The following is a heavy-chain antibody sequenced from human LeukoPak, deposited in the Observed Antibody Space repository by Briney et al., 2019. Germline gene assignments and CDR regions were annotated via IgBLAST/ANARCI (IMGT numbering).Heavy chain of an antibody. V-gene: IGHV4-30-2*03. CDR2: IYHSGST. J-gene: IGHJ4*02. D-gene: IGHD2-21*02. CDR1: GGSISSGGYS. Sequence: SETLSLTCAVSGGSISSGGYSWSWIRQPPGKGLEWIGYIYHSGSTYYNPSLKSRVTISVDTSKNQFSLKLSSVTAADTAVYYCATIGSGDYVFDYWGQGTLVTVSS. CDR3: ATIGSGDYVFDY.